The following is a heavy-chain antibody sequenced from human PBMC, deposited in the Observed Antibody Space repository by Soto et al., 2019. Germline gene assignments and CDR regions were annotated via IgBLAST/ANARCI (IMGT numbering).Heavy chain of an antibody. CDR1: GGSISSGDYY. D-gene: IGHD6-6*01. Sequence: KPSETLSLTCTVSGGSISSGDYYWSWIRQPPGKGLEWIGYIYYSGSTYYNPSLKSRVTISVDTSKNQFSLKLSSVTAADTAVYYCARGYSSSQSDCNWFDPWGKGTRGTVSS. J-gene: IGHJ5*02. CDR2: IYYSGST. CDR3: ARGYSSSQSDCNWFDP. V-gene: IGHV4-30-4*01.